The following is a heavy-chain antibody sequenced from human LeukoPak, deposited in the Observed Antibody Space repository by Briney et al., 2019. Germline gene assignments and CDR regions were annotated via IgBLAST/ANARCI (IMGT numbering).Heavy chain of an antibody. CDR1: GFTFSDYY. CDR3: ARLVTVAGRYYFDY. CDR2: ISSSGSTI. D-gene: IGHD6-19*01. V-gene: IGHV3-11*01. J-gene: IGHJ4*02. Sequence: GGSLRPSCEVSGFTFSDYYMSWIRQAPGKGLEWVSYISSSGSTIYYADSVKGRFTISRDNAKNSLYLQMNSLRAEDTAVYYCARLVTVAGRYYFDYWGQGTLVTVSS.